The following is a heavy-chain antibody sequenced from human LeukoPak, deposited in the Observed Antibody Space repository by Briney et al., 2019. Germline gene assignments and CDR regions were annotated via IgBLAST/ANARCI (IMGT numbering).Heavy chain of an antibody. CDR2: INAGNGNT. Sequence: GASVKVSCKASGYTFTSYAMHWVRQAPGQRLEWMGWINAGNGNTKYSQKFQGRVTITRDTSASTAYMELSSLRYDDTAVYYCPRRYGGCPSWFPLWARGPLV. CDR3: PRRYGGCPSWFPL. CDR1: GYTFTSYA. D-gene: IGHD4-23*01. J-gene: IGHJ2*01. V-gene: IGHV1-3*01.